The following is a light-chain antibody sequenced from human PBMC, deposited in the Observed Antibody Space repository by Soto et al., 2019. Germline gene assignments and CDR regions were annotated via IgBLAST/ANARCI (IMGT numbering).Light chain of an antibody. CDR1: SSDVGGYNF. V-gene: IGLV2-8*01. J-gene: IGLJ1*01. CDR3: SSYAGSTNRYV. CDR2: EVT. Sequence: QSALTQPPSASGSRGQSVTISCTGTSSDVGGYNFVSWYQQHPGKAPKVILYEVTKRPSGVPDRFSGSKSGNTASLTVSGLQTEDEAHYYCSSYAGSTNRYVFGTGTKLTVL.